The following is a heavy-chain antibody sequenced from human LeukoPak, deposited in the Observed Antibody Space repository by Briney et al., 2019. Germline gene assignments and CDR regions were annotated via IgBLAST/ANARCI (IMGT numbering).Heavy chain of an antibody. Sequence: ASLMISCRGSGYSFSNHWLGWVRQLPGEVVEWMGFIHPDASDTRYSPSYQGQVIMSVDNYSTTAYLQWDSLKASDTAIYYCGRLRDGDYIDYWGQGTLVTVSS. CDR3: GRLRDGDYIDY. CDR1: GYSFSNHW. V-gene: IGHV5-51*01. J-gene: IGHJ4*02. D-gene: IGHD4-17*01. CDR2: IHPDASDT.